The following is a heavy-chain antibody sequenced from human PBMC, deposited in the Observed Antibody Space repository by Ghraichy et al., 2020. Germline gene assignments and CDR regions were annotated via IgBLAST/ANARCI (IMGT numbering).Heavy chain of an antibody. D-gene: IGHD3-22*01. J-gene: IGHJ3*02. CDR1: GYSISSGFY. Sequence: ETLSLTCAVSGYSISSGFYWGWIRQPPGKGLEWIGSIHHSAGTFYNSSLKSRVTISVDTSKTQFSLKLTSVTAADTAVYYCASLRDDYDSSGYYTYDIWGQGTMVTVSS. CDR2: IHHSAGT. CDR3: ASLRDDYDSSGYYTYDI. V-gene: IGHV4-38-2*01.